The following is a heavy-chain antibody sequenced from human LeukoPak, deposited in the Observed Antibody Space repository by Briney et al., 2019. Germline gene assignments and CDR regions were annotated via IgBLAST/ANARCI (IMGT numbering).Heavy chain of an antibody. CDR2: IRYDGNTK. D-gene: IGHD2-2*01. CDR3: AKSSYCSSTSCYLPLDY. J-gene: IGHJ4*02. Sequence: TGGSLRLSCAASGFTFTTCAMHWVRQAPGKGLEWVAYIRYDGNTKNYADSVKGRFTISRDNSENTLYLQMNSLRAEDTAVYYCAKSSYCSSTSCYLPLDYWGQGTLVSVSS. CDR1: GFTFTTCA. V-gene: IGHV3-30*02.